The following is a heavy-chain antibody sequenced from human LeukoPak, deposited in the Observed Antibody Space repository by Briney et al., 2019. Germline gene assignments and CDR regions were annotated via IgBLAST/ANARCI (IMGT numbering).Heavy chain of an antibody. J-gene: IGHJ4*02. CDR2: INPSGGST. CDR3: ARVRIAAALDY. D-gene: IGHD6-13*01. Sequence: ASVKVSCKASGYTFTSHYMHWVRQAPGQGLEWTGIINPSGGSTSYAQKFQGRVTMTRDTPTSTVYMELSSLRSEDTAVYYCARVRIAAALDYWGQGTLVTVSS. CDR1: GYTFTSHY. V-gene: IGHV1-46*01.